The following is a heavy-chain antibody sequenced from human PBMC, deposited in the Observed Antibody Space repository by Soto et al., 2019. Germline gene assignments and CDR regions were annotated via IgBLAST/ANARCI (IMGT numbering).Heavy chain of an antibody. CDR2: TRNKANSYTT. Sequence: GGSLRLSCAASGFTFSDHYMDWVRQAPGKGLEWVGCTRNKANSYTTEYAASVKGRFTISRDDSKNSLYLQMNSLKTEDTAVYYCARESNDYGDYVYYYYYMDVWGKGTTVTVSS. D-gene: IGHD4-17*01. CDR3: ARESNDYGDYVYYYYYMDV. CDR1: GFTFSDHY. V-gene: IGHV3-72*01. J-gene: IGHJ6*03.